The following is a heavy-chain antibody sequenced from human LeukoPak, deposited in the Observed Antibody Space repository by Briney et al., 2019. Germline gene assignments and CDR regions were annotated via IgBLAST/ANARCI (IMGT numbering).Heavy chain of an antibody. CDR1: GGSFSGYY. D-gene: IGHD3-10*01. Sequence: SETLSLTCAVYGGSFSGYYWSWIRQPPGKGLEWIGESNHSGSTNYDPSLKSRVTISVDTSKNQFSLKLSSVTAADTAVYYCARTVRFGEHPRYYFDYWGQGTLVTVSS. J-gene: IGHJ4*02. CDR3: ARTVRFGEHPRYYFDY. V-gene: IGHV4-34*01. CDR2: SNHSGST.